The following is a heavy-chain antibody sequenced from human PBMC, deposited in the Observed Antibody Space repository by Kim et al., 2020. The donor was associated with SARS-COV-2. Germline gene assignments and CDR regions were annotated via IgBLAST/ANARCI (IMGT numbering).Heavy chain of an antibody. CDR3: ARDLTNRAVLRYLDWSPPFDY. CDR1: GGTFSSYA. Sequence: SVKVSCKASGGTFSSYAISWVRQAPGQGLEWMGRIIPILGIANYAQKFQGRVTITADTSTSTANMELSSLRSEDTAVYYCARDLTNRAVLRYLDWSPPFDYWGQATLVTVSS. D-gene: IGHD3-9*01. J-gene: IGHJ4*02. V-gene: IGHV1-69*04. CDR2: IIPILGIA.